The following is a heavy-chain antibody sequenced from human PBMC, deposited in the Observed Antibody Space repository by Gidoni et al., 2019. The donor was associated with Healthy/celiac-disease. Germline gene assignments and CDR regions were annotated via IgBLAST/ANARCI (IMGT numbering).Heavy chain of an antibody. CDR3: ARSYYYGSGSKAGGLSY. Sequence: QLTLKESGPTLVKPTQTLTLTCTFAGFSLSTSGVGVGWIRQPPGKALEWLALIYWDDDKRSSPSLKSRLTITKDTSKNQVVLTMTNMDPVDTATYYCARSYYYGSGSKAGGLSYWGQGTLVTVSS. J-gene: IGHJ4*02. V-gene: IGHV2-5*02. CDR2: IYWDDDK. CDR1: GFSLSTSGVG. D-gene: IGHD3-10*01.